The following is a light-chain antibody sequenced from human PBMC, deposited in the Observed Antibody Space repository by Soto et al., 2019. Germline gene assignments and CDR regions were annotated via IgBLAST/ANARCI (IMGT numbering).Light chain of an antibody. V-gene: IGKV3-20*01. CDR1: QSFSSSY. CDR3: QQYSNSAWT. Sequence: EIVLTQSPGTLSLSPGERATLSCRASQSFSSSYLGWYQQKPGQAPRLLIFGASSRATGIPDRFSGSGSESDFTLTITRLEPEDFAVYYCQQYSNSAWTFGQGTRVEIK. CDR2: GAS. J-gene: IGKJ1*01.